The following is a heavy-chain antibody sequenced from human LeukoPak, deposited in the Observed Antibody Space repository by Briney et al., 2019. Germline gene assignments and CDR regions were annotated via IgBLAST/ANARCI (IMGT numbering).Heavy chain of an antibody. CDR2: ISGSGGST. CDR3: AKEGYYGSGSRTYNWFDP. V-gene: IGHV3-23*01. CDR1: GFTFSSYA. J-gene: IGHJ5*02. Sequence: GGSLRLSCAAPGFTFSSYAMSWVRQAPGKGLEWVSAISGSGGSTYYADSVKGRFTISRDNSKNTLYLQINSLRAEDTAVYYCAKEGYYGSGSRTYNWFDPWGQGTLVTVSS. D-gene: IGHD3-10*01.